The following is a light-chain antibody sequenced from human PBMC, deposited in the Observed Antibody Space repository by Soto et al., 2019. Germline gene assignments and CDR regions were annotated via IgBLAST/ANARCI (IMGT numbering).Light chain of an antibody. J-gene: IGLJ3*02. Sequence: QSVLTQPPSASGTPGQRVTISCSGSSSNIGSNSVNWYQQLPGAAPKLLIYIDNQRPSGVPDRFSGSKSGTSASLAISGLQXXXXXXXXCAAWDDSLNGPVFGGGTKLTVL. CDR1: SSNIGSNS. V-gene: IGLV1-44*01. CDR3: AAWDDSLNGPV. CDR2: IDN.